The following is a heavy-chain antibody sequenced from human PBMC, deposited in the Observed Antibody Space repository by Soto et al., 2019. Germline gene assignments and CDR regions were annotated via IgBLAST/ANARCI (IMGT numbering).Heavy chain of an antibody. J-gene: IGHJ4*02. CDR1: GFTFSSYA. D-gene: IGHD1-26*01. CDR3: AKWRGGSYREYYFDY. V-gene: IGHV3-23*01. Sequence: EVQLLESGGGLVQPGGSLRLSCAASGFTFSSYAMSWVRQAPGKGLEWVSTINNGGSTYYADSVKGRFTISRDNSKNTLYLQVNSLRAEDTAVYYCAKWRGGSYREYYFDYWGQGTLVTVSS. CDR2: INNGGST.